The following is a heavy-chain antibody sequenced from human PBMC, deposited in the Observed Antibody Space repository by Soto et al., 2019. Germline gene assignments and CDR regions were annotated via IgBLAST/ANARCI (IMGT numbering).Heavy chain of an antibody. J-gene: IGHJ4*02. D-gene: IGHD4-17*01. CDR2: INPSDGST. CDR1: GYTFTTYY. CDR3: ERDRFGYGDSGD. Sequence: QVFLVQSGAEVKKPGASVKASCKTSGYTFTTYYMHWVRQAPGQGFEWMGGINPSDGSTYSAQKFQGRVTMTRDTSTSTVYLELRSLRAEDSAMYYCERDRFGYGDSGDWGQGTLVTVSS. V-gene: IGHV1-46*01.